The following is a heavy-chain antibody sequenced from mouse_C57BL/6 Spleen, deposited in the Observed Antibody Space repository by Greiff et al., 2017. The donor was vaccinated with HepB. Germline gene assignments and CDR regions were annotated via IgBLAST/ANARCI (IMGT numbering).Heavy chain of an antibody. Sequence: VQLKESEGGLVQPGSSMKLSCTASGFTFSDYYMAWVRQVPEKGLEWVANINYDGSSTYYLDSLKSRFIISRDNAKNILYLQMSSLKSEDTATYYCARDDPYAMDYWGQGTSVTVSS. CDR3: ARDDPYAMDY. V-gene: IGHV5-16*01. J-gene: IGHJ4*01. CDR1: GFTFSDYY. CDR2: INYDGSST.